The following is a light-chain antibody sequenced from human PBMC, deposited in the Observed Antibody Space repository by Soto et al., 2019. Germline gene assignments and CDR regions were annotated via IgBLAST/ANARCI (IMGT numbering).Light chain of an antibody. J-gene: IGLJ2*01. CDR2: DVS. Sequence: QSVLTQPASVSGSPGQSITISCPGTSSDVGGYNYVSWYQQHPGKAPKLMIYDVSNRPSGVSNRFSGSKSGNTASLTISGLQAEDEADYYCSSYTSSSTLVFGGGTKVTV. V-gene: IGLV2-14*01. CDR3: SSYTSSSTLV. CDR1: SSDVGGYNY.